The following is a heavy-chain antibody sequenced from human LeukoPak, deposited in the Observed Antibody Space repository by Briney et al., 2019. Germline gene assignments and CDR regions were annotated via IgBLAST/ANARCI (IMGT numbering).Heavy chain of an antibody. CDR2: IRYDGSNK. D-gene: IGHD2-15*01. Sequence: PGGSLRLSCAASGFTFSSYGMHGVRQAPGKGLEWVAFIRYDGSNKYYADSLKGRFNISRDNSKNPLYLQMNSLRAEDTAVYYCAKDSCSGGSCKIYYYYYYMDVWGKGTTVTVSS. J-gene: IGHJ6*03. CDR1: GFTFSSYG. V-gene: IGHV3-30*02. CDR3: AKDSCSGGSCKIYYYYYYMDV.